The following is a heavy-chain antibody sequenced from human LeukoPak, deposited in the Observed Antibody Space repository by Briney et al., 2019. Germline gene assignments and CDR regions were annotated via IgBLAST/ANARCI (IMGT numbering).Heavy chain of an antibody. CDR3: ARDFKMSGSYWNY. CDR2: ISYDGSNK. Sequence: PGGSLRLSCAASGFTFSSYGMHWVRQAPGKGLEWVAVISYDGSNKYYADSVKGRFTISRDNSKNTLYLQMNSLRAEDTAVYYCARDFKMSGSYWNYWGQGTLVTVSS. CDR1: GFTFSSYG. V-gene: IGHV3-30-3*01. J-gene: IGHJ4*02. D-gene: IGHD1-26*01.